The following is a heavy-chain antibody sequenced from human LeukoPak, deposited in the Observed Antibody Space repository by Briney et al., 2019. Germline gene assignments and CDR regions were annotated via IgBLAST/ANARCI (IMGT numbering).Heavy chain of an antibody. CDR2: IYYSGST. D-gene: IGHD5-12*01. J-gene: IGHJ4*02. Sequence: PSETLSLTCTVSSGSISSYYWSWIRQPPGKGLEWIGYIYYSGSTNYNPSLKSRVTISVDTSKNQFSLKLSSVTAADTAVYYCARQQRGYSGYDFDYWGQGTLVTVSS. CDR1: SGSISSYY. CDR3: ARQQRGYSGYDFDY. V-gene: IGHV4-59*08.